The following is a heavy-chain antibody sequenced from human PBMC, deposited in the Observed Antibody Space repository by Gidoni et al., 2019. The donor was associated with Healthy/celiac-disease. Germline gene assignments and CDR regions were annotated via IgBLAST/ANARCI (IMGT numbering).Heavy chain of an antibody. CDR2: INHSGST. Sequence: QVQLQQWGAGLLKPSETLSLTCAVYGGSFSGYYWSWIRQPPGKGLEWIGEINHSGSTNYNPSLKSRVTISVDTSKNQFSLKLSSVTAADTAVYYCARAGIAAARGGFDYWGQGTLVTVSS. CDR1: GGSFSGYY. D-gene: IGHD6-13*01. J-gene: IGHJ4*02. CDR3: ARAGIAAARGGFDY. V-gene: IGHV4-34*01.